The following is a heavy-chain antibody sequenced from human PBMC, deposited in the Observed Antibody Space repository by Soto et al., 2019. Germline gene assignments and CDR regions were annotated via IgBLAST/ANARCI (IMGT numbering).Heavy chain of an antibody. D-gene: IGHD7-27*01. CDR1: GGTFSSYA. Sequence: QVQLVQSGAEVKKRGSSVKVSCKASGGTFSSYAIGWVRQAPGQGLEWMGGIIPIFGTADYAQNFQGRVTITADESTSTAYMELSSLRSEDTAVYYCASHWGQTKRYYYYGMDVWGQGTTVTVSS. J-gene: IGHJ6*02. V-gene: IGHV1-69*12. CDR2: IIPIFGTA. CDR3: ASHWGQTKRYYYYGMDV.